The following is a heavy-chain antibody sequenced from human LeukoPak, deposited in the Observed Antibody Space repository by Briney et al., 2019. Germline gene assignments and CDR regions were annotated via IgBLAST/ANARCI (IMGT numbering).Heavy chain of an antibody. V-gene: IGHV1-8*01. D-gene: IGHD2-2*02. CDR2: MNPNSGNT. CDR1: GYTFTIYD. J-gene: IGHJ6*03. CDR3: ARTSIHYYYYMDV. Sequence: ASVNVSFTPSGYTFTIYDINWVRQATGQGLEWMGWMNPNSGNTGYAQKFQGRVTMTRNTSISTAYMELSSLRSEDTAVYYCARTSIHYYYYMDVWGKGTTVTVSS.